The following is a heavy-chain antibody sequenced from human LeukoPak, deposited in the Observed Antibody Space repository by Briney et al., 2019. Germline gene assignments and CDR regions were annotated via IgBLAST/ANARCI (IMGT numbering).Heavy chain of an antibody. D-gene: IGHD5-24*01. CDR1: GGSISSYY. V-gene: IGHV4-59*01. J-gene: IGHJ5*02. Sequence: SETLSLTCTVSGGSISSYYWSWIRQPPGKGLEWIGYIYYSGSTNYNPSLKSRVTISVDTSKNQFSLKLSSVTAADTAVYYCARGRGWFDPWGQGTLVTVSS. CDR3: ARGRGWFDP. CDR2: IYYSGST.